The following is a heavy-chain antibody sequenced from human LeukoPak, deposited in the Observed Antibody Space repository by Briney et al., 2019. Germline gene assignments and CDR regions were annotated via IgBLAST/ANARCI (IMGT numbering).Heavy chain of an antibody. CDR1: GGSISSYY. CDR2: IYYSGST. Sequence: SETLSLTCTVSGGSISSYYWNWIRQPPGKGLEWIGYIYYSGSTNYNPSLKSRVTISVDTSKNQFSLNLSSVTAADTAVYYCGSSYYSDSSGYYYIVYWGQGTLVTVSS. CDR3: GSSYYSDSSGYYYIVY. J-gene: IGHJ4*02. V-gene: IGHV4-59*01. D-gene: IGHD3-22*01.